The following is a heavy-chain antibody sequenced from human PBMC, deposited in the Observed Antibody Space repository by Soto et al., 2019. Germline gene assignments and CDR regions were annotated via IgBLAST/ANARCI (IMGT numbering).Heavy chain of an antibody. V-gene: IGHV3-74*01. CDR1: GFTFSMYW. CDR2: INDDGIST. Sequence: GGSLTLSCAASGFTFSMYWMHWVRQVPGKGPEWVSRINDDGISTNYADSVKGRFTISRDNAKNTLYLQMNALRVEDTAVYYCTRGPRSTSTGTGAFWGQGTLVTVSS. J-gene: IGHJ4*02. D-gene: IGHD1-1*01. CDR3: TRGPRSTSTGTGAF.